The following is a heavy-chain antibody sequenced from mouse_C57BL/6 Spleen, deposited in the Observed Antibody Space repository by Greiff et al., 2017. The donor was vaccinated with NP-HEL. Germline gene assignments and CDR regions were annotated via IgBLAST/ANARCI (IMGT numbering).Heavy chain of an antibody. CDR2: INYDGSST. V-gene: IGHV5-16*01. Sequence: EVKVEESEGGLVQPGSSMKLSCTASGFTFSDYYMAWVRQVPGKGLEWVANINYDGSSTYYLDSLKSRFIISRDNAKNILYLQMSSLKSEDTATYYCARGGSLYYFDYWGQGTTLTVSS. CDR3: ARGGSLYYFDY. CDR1: GFTFSDYY. J-gene: IGHJ2*01.